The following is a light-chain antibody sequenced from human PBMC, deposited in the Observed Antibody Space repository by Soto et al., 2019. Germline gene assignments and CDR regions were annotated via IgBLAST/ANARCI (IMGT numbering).Light chain of an antibody. Sequence: DIVMTQSPDSLAVSLGERATINCKSSQSVLYSSNNKNYLAWYQQKPGQPPKLLTYCASTRESGVPDRFSGSGSGTDFTLTISSLQAEDVAVYYCQQYYSTRTFGQGTKVEIK. V-gene: IGKV4-1*01. J-gene: IGKJ1*01. CDR1: QSVLYSSNNKNY. CDR3: QQYYSTRT. CDR2: CAS.